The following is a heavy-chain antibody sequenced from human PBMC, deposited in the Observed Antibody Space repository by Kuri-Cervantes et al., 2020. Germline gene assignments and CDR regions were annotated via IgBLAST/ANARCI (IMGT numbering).Heavy chain of an antibody. Sequence: SETLSLTCTVSGGSISSSSYYWDWIRQPPGKGLEWIGRIYLSGDSNYNPSLKSRVTISVDESKSQVSLRLNSVTAADTAVYYCATTLPVSSYYDSSGDDFFDYWGQGILVTVSS. V-gene: IGHV4-61*05. CDR1: GGSISSSSYY. CDR3: ATTLPVSSYYDSSGDDFFDY. J-gene: IGHJ4*02. CDR2: IYLSGDS. D-gene: IGHD3-22*01.